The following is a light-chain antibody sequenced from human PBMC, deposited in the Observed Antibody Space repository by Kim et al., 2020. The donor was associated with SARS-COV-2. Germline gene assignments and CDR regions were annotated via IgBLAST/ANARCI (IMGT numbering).Light chain of an antibody. Sequence: EIVLTQSPGTLSLSPGERATLSCRASQSVSSNNLAWYQQTPGQAPRLLIQGASSRATGIPDRFSGSGSGTDFTLTISRLEPEDFAVYYCQQYGSSWWTFGQGTKVDIK. J-gene: IGKJ1*01. CDR3: QQYGSSWWT. CDR2: GAS. V-gene: IGKV3-20*01. CDR1: QSVSSNN.